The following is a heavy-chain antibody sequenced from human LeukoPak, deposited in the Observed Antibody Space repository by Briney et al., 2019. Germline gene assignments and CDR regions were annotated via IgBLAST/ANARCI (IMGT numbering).Heavy chain of an antibody. CDR2: INHSGST. CDR1: GGSFSGYY. V-gene: IGHV4-34*01. D-gene: IGHD3-10*01. J-gene: IGHJ5*02. CDR3: ARGLSPGILWSGESRPYNWFDP. Sequence: PSETLSLTCAVYGGSFSGYYWSWIRQPPGKGLEWIGEINHSGSTNYNPSLKSRVTISVDTSKNQFSLKLSSVTAADTAVYYCARGLSPGILWSGESRPYNWFDPWGQGTLVTVSS.